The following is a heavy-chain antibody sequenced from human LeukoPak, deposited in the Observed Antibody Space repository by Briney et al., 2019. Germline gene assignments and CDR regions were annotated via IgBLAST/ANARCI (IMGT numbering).Heavy chain of an antibody. J-gene: IGHJ4*02. D-gene: IGHD3-10*01. Sequence: GGSLSLSCAASGFTFSRYGMHGVRRAPGKGLDWVAVIWYDGSNKYYADSVKGRFTISRDNSKNTLYLQMNSLRAEDTAVYYCARRGGQWSFDYWGQGTLVTVSS. CDR1: GFTFSRYG. V-gene: IGHV3-33*01. CDR2: IWYDGSNK. CDR3: ARRGGQWSFDY.